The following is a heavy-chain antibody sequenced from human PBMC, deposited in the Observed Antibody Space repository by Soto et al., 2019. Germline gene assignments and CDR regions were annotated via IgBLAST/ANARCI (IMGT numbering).Heavy chain of an antibody. D-gene: IGHD3-9*01. V-gene: IGHV3-49*04. CDR3: TRHNFDWLYFYYYGMDV. CDR2: IRSKAYGGTT. CDR1: GFTFGDYA. Sequence: GGSLRLSCTASGFTFGDYAMSWVRQAPGKGLEWVGFIRSKAYGGTTEYAASVKGRFTISRDDSKSIAYLQMNSLNTEDTAVYYCTRHNFDWLYFYYYGMDVWGQGTTVTVSS. J-gene: IGHJ6*02.